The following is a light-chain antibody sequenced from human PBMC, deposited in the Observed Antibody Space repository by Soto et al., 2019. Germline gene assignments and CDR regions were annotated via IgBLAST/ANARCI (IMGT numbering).Light chain of an antibody. CDR2: DVS. CDR1: QDIRGA. J-gene: IGKJ5*01. V-gene: IGKV1-13*02. Sequence: AIQVTQSPPSLSASVGDRVTMTCRASQDIRGALAWDQQKSGKPPNLLIYDVSTLEGGVPSRFSGSGSGTEFSLTISSLQPEDFGTYYCQQFNSHPITFGHGTRLE. CDR3: QQFNSHPIT.